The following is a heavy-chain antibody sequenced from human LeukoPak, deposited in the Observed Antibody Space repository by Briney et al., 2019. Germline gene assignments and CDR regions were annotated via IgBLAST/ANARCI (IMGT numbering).Heavy chain of an antibody. D-gene: IGHD1-26*01. V-gene: IGHV6-1*01. CDR1: GDSVSSNSAA. Sequence: SQTLSLTCAISGDSVSSNSAAWNWIRQSPSRGLEWLGRTYYRSKWYNDYTVSVKSRITINPDTSKNQFSLQLNSVTPEDTAVYYCAAVVGATLHPNFDYWGQGTLVTVSS. CDR2: TYYRSKWYN. CDR3: AAVVGATLHPNFDY. J-gene: IGHJ4*02.